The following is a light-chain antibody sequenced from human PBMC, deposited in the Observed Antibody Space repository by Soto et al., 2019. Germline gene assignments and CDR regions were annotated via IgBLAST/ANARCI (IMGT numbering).Light chain of an antibody. CDR3: QNFGYSPFT. Sequence: EIVLMQSPDTLSLSPGERATLSCRASETISSPYRAWYQQKPDQAPRLLIFGASTRATGIPDRFSGSWSGTDFTLNISRLEPADFAVYYWQNFGYSPFTVGPGTKVDIK. CDR2: GAS. J-gene: IGKJ3*01. CDR1: ETISSPY. V-gene: IGKV3-20*01.